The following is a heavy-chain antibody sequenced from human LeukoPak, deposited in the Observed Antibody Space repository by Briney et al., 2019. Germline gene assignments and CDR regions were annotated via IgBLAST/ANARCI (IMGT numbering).Heavy chain of an antibody. V-gene: IGHV3-23*01. CDR1: GFSFTTYA. D-gene: IGHD5-18*01. Sequence: GGSLRLSCAASGFSFTTYAMSWVRQAPGKGLDWVAAISTSGGDAPYADSVKGRFTISRDNSKSTLYLQMNSLRAEDTALYYCAKDTAMVHDAFDIWGQGTMVTVSS. CDR3: AKDTAMVHDAFDI. CDR2: ISTSGGDA. J-gene: IGHJ3*02.